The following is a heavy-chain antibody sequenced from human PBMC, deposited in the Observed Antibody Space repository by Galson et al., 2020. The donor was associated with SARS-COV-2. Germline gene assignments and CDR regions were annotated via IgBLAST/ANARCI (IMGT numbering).Heavy chain of an antibody. V-gene: IGHV3-30*01. CDR1: GFTFSSYA. CDR2: ISYDGSNK. J-gene: IGHJ4*02. Sequence: GESLKISCAASGFTFSSYAMHWVRQAPGKGLEWVAVISYDGSNKYYADSVKGRFTISRDNSKNTLYLQMNSLSAEDMAVYYCARTHSGSYRSYFDYWGQGTLVTVSS. D-gene: IGHD1-26*01. CDR3: ARTHSGSYRSYFDY.